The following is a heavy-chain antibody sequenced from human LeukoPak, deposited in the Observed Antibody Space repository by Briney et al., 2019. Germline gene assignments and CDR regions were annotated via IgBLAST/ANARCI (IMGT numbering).Heavy chain of an antibody. Sequence: ASVKVSCKASGYTFTSYDINWVRQATGQGLEWMGWMNPNSGNTGYAQKFQGRVTMTRNTSISTAYMELSSLRSEDTAVYYCARGGMSPYCSGGSCFDAFDIWGQGTMVTVSP. CDR3: ARGGMSPYCSGGSCFDAFDI. CDR2: MNPNSGNT. J-gene: IGHJ3*02. CDR1: GYTFTSYD. D-gene: IGHD2-15*01. V-gene: IGHV1-8*01.